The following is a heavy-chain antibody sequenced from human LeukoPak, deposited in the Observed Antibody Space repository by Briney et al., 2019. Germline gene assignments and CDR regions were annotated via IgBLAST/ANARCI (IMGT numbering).Heavy chain of an antibody. D-gene: IGHD5-18*01. Sequence: PSETLSLTCTVSGGSISSSSYYWGWLRQPPGKGLEWIVSIYYSGSTYYNPSLKSLVTISVDTSKNQYSLKLSSVTAADTAVYYCARDPKGYSYGDPDAFDIWGQGTMVTVSS. CDR3: ARDPKGYSYGDPDAFDI. CDR2: IYYSGST. V-gene: IGHV4-39*07. J-gene: IGHJ3*02. CDR1: GGSISSSSYY.